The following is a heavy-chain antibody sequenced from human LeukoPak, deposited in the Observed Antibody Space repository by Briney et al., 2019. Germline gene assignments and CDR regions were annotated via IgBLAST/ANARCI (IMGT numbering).Heavy chain of an antibody. D-gene: IGHD2-2*01. CDR2: ISWNSGSI. CDR3: AKSTSPHYYYYYMDV. V-gene: IGHV3-9*01. Sequence: PGGSLRLSCAASGFTFDDYAMHWVRQAPGKGLEWVSGISWNSGSIGYADSVKGRFTISGDNAKNSLYLQMNSLRAEDTALYYCAKSTSPHYYYYYMDVWGKGTTVTISS. J-gene: IGHJ6*03. CDR1: GFTFDDYA.